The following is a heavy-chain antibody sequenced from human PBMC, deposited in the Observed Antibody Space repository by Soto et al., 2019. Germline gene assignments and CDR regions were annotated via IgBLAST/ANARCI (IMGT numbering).Heavy chain of an antibody. CDR1: GFTFSSYA. V-gene: IGHV3-30-3*01. Sequence: GGSLRLSCAASGFTFSSYAMHWVRQAPGKGLEWVAVISYDGSNKYYADSVKGRFTISRDNSKNTLYLQMNSLRAEDTAVYYCARDVRYSNYGYYGMDVWGQGTTVTVSS. J-gene: IGHJ6*02. CDR2: ISYDGSNK. CDR3: ARDVRYSNYGYYGMDV. D-gene: IGHD4-4*01.